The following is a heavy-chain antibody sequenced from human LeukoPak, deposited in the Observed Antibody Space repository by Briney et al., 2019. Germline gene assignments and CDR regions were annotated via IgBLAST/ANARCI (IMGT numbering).Heavy chain of an antibody. V-gene: IGHV3-23*01. CDR2: ISGRGTT. D-gene: IGHD3-10*01. CDR1: GCTFSLYA. J-gene: IGHJ4*02. CDR3: AKDPMVWGSTYDY. Sequence: PGGSLRLSCAASGCTFSLYAMIRVRQAPGKGLEWVSAISGRGTTYYADSLKGRFTVSRDNSKNTLYLQMNSLRAEDTAVYYCAKDPMVWGSTYDYWGQGTLVTVSS.